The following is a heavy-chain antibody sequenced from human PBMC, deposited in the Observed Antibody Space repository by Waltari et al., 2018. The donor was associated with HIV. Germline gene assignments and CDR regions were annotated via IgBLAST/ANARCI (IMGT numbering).Heavy chain of an antibody. CDR2: INPDGNTI. J-gene: IGHJ4*02. V-gene: IGHV3-74*01. CDR3: VKDMFGEYDY. CDR1: ACPGSRYW. Sequence: EVQLVQSGGGLVPPGGSRILPRAAAACPGSRYWMHWVRQIPGQGLVWVSRINPDGNTINYADSVRGRFTISRDYAKNTLYLQMNSLRDEDTAMYYCVKDMFGEYDYWGQGTLVTVSS. D-gene: IGHD3-10*02.